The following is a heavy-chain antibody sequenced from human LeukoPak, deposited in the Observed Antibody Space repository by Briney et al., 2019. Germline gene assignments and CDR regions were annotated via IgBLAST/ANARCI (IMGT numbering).Heavy chain of an antibody. CDR3: AKDYGDYSALDYFDY. CDR2: IRYDGSNK. J-gene: IGHJ4*02. Sequence: GGSLRLSCAASGFTFSSYGMHGVRQAPGKGLEWVAFIRYDGSNKYYADSVKGRFTISRDNSKNTLYLQMNSLRAEDTAVYYCAKDYGDYSALDYFDYWGQGTLVTVSS. D-gene: IGHD4-17*01. V-gene: IGHV3-30*02. CDR1: GFTFSSYG.